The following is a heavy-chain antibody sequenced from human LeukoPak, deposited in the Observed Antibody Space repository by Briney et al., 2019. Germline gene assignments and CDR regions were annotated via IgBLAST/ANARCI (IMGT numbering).Heavy chain of an antibody. J-gene: IGHJ3*02. CDR3: AIAAGAFDM. CDR2: IWSDGSHK. D-gene: IGHD6-13*01. CDR1: GFAFSSYG. Sequence: GGSLRLSCAASGFAFSSYGMHWIRQAPGKGLEWVAVIWSDGSHKYYADSMKGRFTISRDNSKNMLYLQMNSLRVEDTAVYYCAIAAGAFDMWGQGTLVTVSS. V-gene: IGHV3-33*01.